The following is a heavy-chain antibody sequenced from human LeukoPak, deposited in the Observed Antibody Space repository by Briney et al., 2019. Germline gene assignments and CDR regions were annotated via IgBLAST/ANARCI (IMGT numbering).Heavy chain of an antibody. D-gene: IGHD1-26*01. J-gene: IGHJ4*02. CDR2: IRYDGSNE. V-gene: IGHV3-30*02. CDR3: AKELTVGTTSKNLDC. Sequence: GGSLRLSCAASGFTFSYYGMHWVRQAPGKGLEWVALIRYDGSNEYYADSVKGRFTISRDSSKSTLYLQMNSLRAEDTDAYYCAKELTVGTTSKNLDCWGQGTLVTVSS. CDR1: GFTFSYYG.